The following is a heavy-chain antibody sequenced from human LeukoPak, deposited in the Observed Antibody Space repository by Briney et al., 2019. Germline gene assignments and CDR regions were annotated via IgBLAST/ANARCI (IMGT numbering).Heavy chain of an antibody. CDR2: ISYDGSNK. CDR3: AKVRPTARSGTKGYFDY. D-gene: IGHD3-10*01. CDR1: GSTFSSYG. J-gene: IGHJ4*02. Sequence: PGGSLRLSCAASGSTFSSYGMHWVRQAPGKGLEWVAVISYDGSNKYYADSVKGRFTISRDNSKNTLYLQMNSLRAEDTAVYYCAKVRPTARSGTKGYFDYWGQGTLVTVSS. V-gene: IGHV3-30*18.